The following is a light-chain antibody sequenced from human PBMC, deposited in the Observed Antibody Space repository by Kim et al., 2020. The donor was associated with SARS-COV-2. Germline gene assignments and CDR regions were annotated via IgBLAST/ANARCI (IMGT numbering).Light chain of an antibody. CDR1: PRIRSSY. CDR2: GAS. J-gene: IGKJ4*01. V-gene: IGKV3-20*01. Sequence: ELVLTQSPGTLSLSPGERATLSCRASPRIRSSYLAWYQQKPGQAPRVLIYGASTRATGIPDRFSGSGSGTDFTLTISRLEPEDFAMYYCQQYGSSPPLTFGGGTKVDIK. CDR3: QQYGSSPPLT.